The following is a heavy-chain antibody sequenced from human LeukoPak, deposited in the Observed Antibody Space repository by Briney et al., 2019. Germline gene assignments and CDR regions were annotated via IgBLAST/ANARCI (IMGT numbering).Heavy chain of an antibody. Sequence: GESLRISCKGSGYSFSSYWISWVRQMPGKGLEWMGRIDPSDSYINYSPSFQGHVTISADKSISTAYLQWSSLKASDTAMYSCARRKYYYGSGRYSTRFDIWGQGTMVTVSS. CDR2: IDPSDSYI. CDR1: GYSFSSYW. D-gene: IGHD3-10*01. J-gene: IGHJ3*02. CDR3: ARRKYYYGSGRYSTRFDI. V-gene: IGHV5-10-1*01.